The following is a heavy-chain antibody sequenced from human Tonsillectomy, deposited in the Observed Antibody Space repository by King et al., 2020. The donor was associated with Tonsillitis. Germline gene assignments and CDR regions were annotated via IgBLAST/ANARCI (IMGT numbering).Heavy chain of an antibody. V-gene: IGHV3-9*01. CDR1: GFTFDDYA. D-gene: IGHD1-1*01. CDR3: SKDITPFTGTNFDY. Sequence: VQLVESGGGLVQPGRSLRLSCAASGFTFDDYAMHWVRQAPGKGLEWVSGISWNSGSIGYADSVKGRFTISRDNAKNSLYLQMNSLRAEDTALYYCSKDITPFTGTNFDYWGQGTLVTVSS. J-gene: IGHJ4*02. CDR2: ISWNSGSI.